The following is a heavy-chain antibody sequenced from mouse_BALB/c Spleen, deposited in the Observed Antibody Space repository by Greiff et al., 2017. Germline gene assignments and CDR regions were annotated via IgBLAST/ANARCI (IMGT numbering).Heavy chain of an antibody. CDR3: ARSEDYYGSSLYFDV. D-gene: IGHD1-1*01. J-gene: IGHJ1*01. Sequence: EVQVVESGGGLVQPGGSRKLSCAASGFTFSSFGMHWVRQAPEKGLEWVAYISSGSSTIYYADTVKGRFTISRDNPKNTLFLQMTSLRSEDTAMYYCARSEDYYGSSLYFDVWGAGTTVTVSS. V-gene: IGHV5-17*02. CDR1: GFTFSSFG. CDR2: ISSGSSTI.